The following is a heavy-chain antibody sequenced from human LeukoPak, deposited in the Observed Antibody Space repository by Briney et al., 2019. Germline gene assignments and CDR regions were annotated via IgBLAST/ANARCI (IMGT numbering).Heavy chain of an antibody. Sequence: PGGSLRLSCAASGFTFSSCAVGWVRQAPGKGLEWVSDISGSGVHTYYADSVKGRFTISRDNSKNTLYLQMNSLRAGDTAVYYRAKGALDSSGRYGKFDSWGQGTLVSVSS. V-gene: IGHV3-23*01. D-gene: IGHD6-19*01. J-gene: IGHJ5*01. CDR3: AKGALDSSGRYGKFDS. CDR1: GFTFSSCA. CDR2: ISGSGVHT.